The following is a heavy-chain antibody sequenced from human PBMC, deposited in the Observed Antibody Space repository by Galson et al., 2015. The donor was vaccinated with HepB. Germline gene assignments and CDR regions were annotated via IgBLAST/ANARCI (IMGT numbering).Heavy chain of an antibody. CDR2: IYYSGST. D-gene: IGHD5-12*01. CDR1: GGSISSYY. V-gene: IGHV4-59*01. J-gene: IGHJ2*01. CDR3: ARVGYSGYDSRGVVWYFDL. Sequence: SETLSLTCTVSGGSISSYYWSWIRQPPGKGLEWIWYIYYSGSTNYNPSLKSRVTISVDTSKNQFSLKLSSVTAADTAVYYCARVGYSGYDSRGVVWYFDLWGRGTLVTVSS.